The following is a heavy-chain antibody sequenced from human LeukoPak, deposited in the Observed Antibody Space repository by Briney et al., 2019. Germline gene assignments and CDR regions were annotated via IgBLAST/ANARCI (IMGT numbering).Heavy chain of an antibody. D-gene: IGHD3-16*01. CDR1: GFTFSSYA. CDR3: ARGGHGAFDY. J-gene: IGHJ4*02. CDR2: IYYSGST. Sequence: GSLRLSCAASGFTFSSYAMSWVCQAPGKGLEWIGYIYYSGSTSYNPSLKSRVTISVDTSKNQFSLKLSSVTAADTAVYYCARGGHGAFDYWGQGTLVTVSS. V-gene: IGHV4-59*01.